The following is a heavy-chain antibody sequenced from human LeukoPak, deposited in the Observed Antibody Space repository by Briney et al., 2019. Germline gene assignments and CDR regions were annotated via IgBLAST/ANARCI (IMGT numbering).Heavy chain of an antibody. Sequence: ASVTVSCKASGYTFTTHGIAWVRQAPGQGLEWMGWISAHNGSTNYAQSLQGRVTMTTDTSTNTACMELRSLRSDDTAVYYCARDGYFDLWGRGTLVTVSS. CDR2: ISAHNGST. CDR3: ARDGYFDL. J-gene: IGHJ2*01. CDR1: GYTFTTHG. V-gene: IGHV1-18*01.